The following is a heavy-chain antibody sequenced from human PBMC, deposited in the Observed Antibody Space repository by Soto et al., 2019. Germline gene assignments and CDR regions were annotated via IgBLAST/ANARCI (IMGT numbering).Heavy chain of an antibody. D-gene: IGHD5-12*01. CDR2: INHSGST. V-gene: IGHV4-34*01. J-gene: IGHJ4*02. Sequence: PSETLSLTCAVYGGSFSGYYWSWIRQPPGKGLEWIGEINHSGSTNYNPSLKSRVTISVDTSKNQFSLKLSSVTAADTAVYYCARGSKTPNEHQTDIVATIDFGSGHDFGPPFDYWGQGTLVTVSS. CDR1: GGSFSGYY. CDR3: ARGSKTPNEHQTDIVATIDFGSGHDFGPPFDY.